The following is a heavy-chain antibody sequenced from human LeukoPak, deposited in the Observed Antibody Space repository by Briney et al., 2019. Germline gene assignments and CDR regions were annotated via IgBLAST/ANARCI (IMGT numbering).Heavy chain of an antibody. CDR2: IIPIFGTA. Sequence: SVKVSCKASGGTFSSYAISWVRQAPGQGLEWMGGIIPIFGTANYAQKFQGRVTITTDESTSTAYMELSSLRSEDTAVYYCARGRYSGSYGGGDYWGQGTLVTVSS. D-gene: IGHD1-26*01. CDR1: GGTFSSYA. CDR3: ARGRYSGSYGGGDY. V-gene: IGHV1-69*05. J-gene: IGHJ4*02.